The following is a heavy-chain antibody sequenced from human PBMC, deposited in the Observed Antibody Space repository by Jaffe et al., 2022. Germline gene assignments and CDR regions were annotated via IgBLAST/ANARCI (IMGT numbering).Heavy chain of an antibody. CDR1: GGSISSGSYY. J-gene: IGHJ6*03. Sequence: QVQLQESGPGLVKPSQTLSLTCTVSGGSISSGSYYWSWIRQPAGKGLEWIGRIYTSGSTNYNPSLKSRVTISVDTSKNQFSLKLSSVTAADTAVYYCARDREVTMIVDPSHYYYYYYMDVWGKGTTVTVSS. D-gene: IGHD3-22*01. CDR2: IYTSGST. CDR3: ARDREVTMIVDPSHYYYYYYMDV. V-gene: IGHV4-61*02.